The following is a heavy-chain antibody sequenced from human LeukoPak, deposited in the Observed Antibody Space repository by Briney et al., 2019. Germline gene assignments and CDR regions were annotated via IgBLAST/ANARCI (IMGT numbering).Heavy chain of an antibody. V-gene: IGHV3-21*03. CDR2: ITSSSSYI. D-gene: IGHD2-2*01. Sequence: GGSLRLSCTASGFTFSSYSMIWVRQAPGKGLEWVSSITSSSSYIYYGDSVKGRFTISRDNAKNSLYLQMNSLRAEDTAVYYCARRYCSTTNCYALEGWGQGTLVTVSS. J-gene: IGHJ4*02. CDR1: GFTFSSYS. CDR3: ARRYCSTTNCYALEG.